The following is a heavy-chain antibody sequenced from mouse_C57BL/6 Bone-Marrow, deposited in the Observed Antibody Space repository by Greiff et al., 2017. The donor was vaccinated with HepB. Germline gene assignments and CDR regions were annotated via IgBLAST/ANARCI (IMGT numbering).Heavy chain of an antibody. V-gene: IGHV1-26*01. J-gene: IGHJ2*01. CDR1: GYTFTDYY. CDR2: INPNNGGT. Sequence: DVKLQESGPELVKPGASVKISCKASGYTFTDYYMNWVKQSHGKSLEWIGDINPNNGGTSYNQKFKGKATLTVDKSSSTAYMELRSLTSEDSAVYYCASSIYYYGSSGFDYWGQGTTLTVSS. CDR3: ASSIYYYGSSGFDY. D-gene: IGHD1-1*01.